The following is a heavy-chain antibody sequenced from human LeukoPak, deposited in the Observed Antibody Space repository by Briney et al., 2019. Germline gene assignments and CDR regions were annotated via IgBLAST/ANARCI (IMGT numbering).Heavy chain of an antibody. J-gene: IGHJ4*02. CDR3: AKDSAWVWAQFDY. D-gene: IGHD3-10*01. Sequence: GGSLRLSCAASGFTFSSYAMSWVRQAPGKGLEWVSAISGSGGSTYYADSVKGRFTVSRDNSKNTLYLQMNSLRAEDTAVYYCAKDSAWVWAQFDYWGQGTLVTVSS. CDR2: ISGSGGST. CDR1: GFTFSSYA. V-gene: IGHV3-23*01.